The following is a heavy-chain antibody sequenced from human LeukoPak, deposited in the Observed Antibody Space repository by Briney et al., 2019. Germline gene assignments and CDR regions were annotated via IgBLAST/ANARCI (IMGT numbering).Heavy chain of an antibody. Sequence: SETLSLTCGVSGGSISSSNYYYWGWIRQPPGKGLEWLGNIYYSGSTYYNPSLKSRVTISVDTSKNQFSLNLSSVTAADTAVYYCARQVAGYAFDIWGQGTMVTVSS. CDR3: ARQVAGYAFDI. CDR2: IYYSGST. J-gene: IGHJ3*02. CDR1: GGSISSSNYYY. V-gene: IGHV4-39*01. D-gene: IGHD6-19*01.